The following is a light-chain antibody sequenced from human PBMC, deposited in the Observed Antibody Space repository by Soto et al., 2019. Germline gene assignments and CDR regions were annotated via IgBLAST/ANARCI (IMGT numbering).Light chain of an antibody. Sequence: EIVLTQSPGTLSLSPGERATLSCRASQSVSANYLAWYQQKPGQAPRLLIYGASNRATGIPDRFSGSGSGTDFTLTISRLEPEDFAVYYCQQYATSPRTFGQGTRLENK. V-gene: IGKV3-20*01. CDR1: QSVSANY. J-gene: IGKJ5*01. CDR2: GAS. CDR3: QQYATSPRT.